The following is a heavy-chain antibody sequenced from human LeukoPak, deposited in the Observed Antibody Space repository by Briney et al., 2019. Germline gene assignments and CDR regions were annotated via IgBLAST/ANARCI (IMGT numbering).Heavy chain of an antibody. CDR1: GGSISSNY. J-gene: IGHJ3*02. CDR2: IYSSGST. V-gene: IGHV4-4*09. Sequence: SETLSLTCTVSGGSISSNYWNWIRQPPGKGLEWIGYIYSSGSTNYNPSLKSRVTMSVDTSKNQFSLKLSSVTAADTAVYYCARGSGSYYHPDAFDIWGQGTMVTVSS. D-gene: IGHD3-10*01. CDR3: ARGSGSYYHPDAFDI.